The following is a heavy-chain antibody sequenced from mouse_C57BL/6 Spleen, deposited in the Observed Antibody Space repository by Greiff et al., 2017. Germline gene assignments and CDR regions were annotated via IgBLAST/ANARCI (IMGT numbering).Heavy chain of an antibody. Sequence: VKLVESGPGLVAPSQSLSITCTVSGFSLTSYAISWVRQPPGKGLEWLGVIWTGGGTNYNSALKSRLSISKDNSKSQVFLKMNSLQTDDTARYYCARERPTVEGYYFDYWGQGTTLTVSS. CDR3: ARERPTVEGYYFDY. J-gene: IGHJ2*01. CDR2: IWTGGGT. D-gene: IGHD1-1*01. CDR1: GFSLTSYA. V-gene: IGHV2-9-1*01.